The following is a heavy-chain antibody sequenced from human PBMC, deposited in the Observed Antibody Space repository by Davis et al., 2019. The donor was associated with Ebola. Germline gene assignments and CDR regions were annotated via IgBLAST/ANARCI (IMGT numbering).Heavy chain of an antibody. CDR1: GFTFNKYW. CDR2: INTDGSFT. D-gene: IGHD2-15*01. J-gene: IGHJ1*01. V-gene: IGHV3-74*01. CDR3: VRGGSATAY. Sequence: PGGSLRLSCAASGFTFNKYWMHWVRHTPGKGLVWVSRINTDGSFTDYADSVKGRFTISRDNSKNTLYLQMNSLRAEDTAVFYCVRGGSATAYWGQGTPVTVSS.